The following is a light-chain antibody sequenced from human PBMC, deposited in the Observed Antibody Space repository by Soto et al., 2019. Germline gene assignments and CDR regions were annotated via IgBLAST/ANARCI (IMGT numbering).Light chain of an antibody. CDR1: TSKIGAGFD. CDR2: ANN. V-gene: IGLV1-40*01. J-gene: IGLJ2*01. CDR3: QTWDTGTVATGIVL. Sequence: QSVLTQPPSVSGAPGQRVTISCGDSTSKIGAGFDVHWYQQLPGTAPKLLIYANNKRPSGVPDRFSGSKSGTSASLAITGLQAEDEAHYYCQTWDTGTVATGIVLFGGGTKLTVL.